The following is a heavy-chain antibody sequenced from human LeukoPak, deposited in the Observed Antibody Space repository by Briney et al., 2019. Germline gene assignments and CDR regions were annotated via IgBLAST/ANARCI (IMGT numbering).Heavy chain of an antibody. J-gene: IGHJ5*02. CDR3: ARFRGYSYGYQP. V-gene: IGHV3-13*01. CDR1: GFTFSSYD. Sequence: GGSLRLSCAASGFTFSSYDMHWVRQATGKGLEWVSAIGTAGDTYYPGSVKGRFTISTENAKNSLYLQMNSLRAGDTAVYYCARFRGYSYGYQPWGQGTLVTVSS. D-gene: IGHD5-18*01. CDR2: IGTAGDT.